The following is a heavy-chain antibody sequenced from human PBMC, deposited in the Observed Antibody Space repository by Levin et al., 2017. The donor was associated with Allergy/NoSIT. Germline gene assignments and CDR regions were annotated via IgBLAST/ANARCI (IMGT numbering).Heavy chain of an antibody. Sequence: GGSLRLSCAASGFTFSSYAMHWVRQAPGKGLEWVAVISYDGSNKYYADSVKGRFTISRDNSKNTLYLQMNSLRAEDTAVYYCARDGLGYYYDSSGYFDYWGQGTLVTVSS. V-gene: IGHV3-30-3*01. D-gene: IGHD3-22*01. CDR3: ARDGLGYYYDSSGYFDY. J-gene: IGHJ4*02. CDR2: ISYDGSNK. CDR1: GFTFSSYA.